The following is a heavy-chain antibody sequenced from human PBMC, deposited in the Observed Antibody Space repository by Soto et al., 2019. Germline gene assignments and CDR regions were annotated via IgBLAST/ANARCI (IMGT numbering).Heavy chain of an antibody. CDR2: ISYDGSNK. J-gene: IGHJ6*02. CDR1: GFTFSSYG. V-gene: IGHV3-30*18. D-gene: IGHD3-22*01. Sequence: GSLRLSCAASGFTFSSYGMHWVRQAPGKGLEWVAVISYDGSNKYYADSVKGRFTISRDNSKNTLYLQMNSLRAEDTAVYYCAKDTYYYDSSGHAPYYYYYGMDVWGQGTTVTVSS. CDR3: AKDTYYYDSSGHAPYYYYYGMDV.